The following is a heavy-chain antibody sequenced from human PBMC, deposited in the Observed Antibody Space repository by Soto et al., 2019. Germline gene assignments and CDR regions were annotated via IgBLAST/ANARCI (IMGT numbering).Heavy chain of an antibody. V-gene: IGHV1-18*04. CDR3: ARAPGKSQRGAFDY. J-gene: IGHJ4*02. CDR2: ISAYNGNT. CDR1: GYTFTSYG. Sequence: GASVKVSCKASGYTFTSYGISWVRQAPGQGLEWMGWISAYNGNTNYAQKLRGRVTMTTDTSTSTAYMELRSLRSDDTAVYYCARAPGKSQRGAFDYWGQGTLVTVSS.